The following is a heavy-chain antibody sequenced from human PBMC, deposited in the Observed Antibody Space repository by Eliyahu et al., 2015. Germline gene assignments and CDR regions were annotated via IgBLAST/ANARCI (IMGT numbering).Heavy chain of an antibody. D-gene: IGHD2-15*01. CDR2: ISHDGSNK. CDR3: ARGLCSGGSCYLGYYYYGMDV. V-gene: IGHV3-30*03. Sequence: LEWVAVISHDGSNKYYADSVKGRFTISRDNSKNTLYLQMNSLRAEDTAVYYCARGLCSGGSCYLGYYYYGMDVWGQGTTVTVSS. J-gene: IGHJ6*02.